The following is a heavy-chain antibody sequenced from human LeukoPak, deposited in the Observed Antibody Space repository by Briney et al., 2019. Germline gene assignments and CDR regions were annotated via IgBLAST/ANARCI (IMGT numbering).Heavy chain of an antibody. Sequence: PSETLSLTCAVSGGSISSYYWNWIRQPPGRGLEWIGYMYYSGSPNYNPSLKSRVTISVDTPKNQFSLRLSSVTASDTAVYYCARPYSDYDFWSGYYHNWFDPWGQGTLVTVSS. CDR3: ARPYSDYDFWSGYYHNWFDP. CDR1: GGSISSYY. CDR2: MYYSGSP. D-gene: IGHD3-3*01. V-gene: IGHV4-59*12. J-gene: IGHJ5*02.